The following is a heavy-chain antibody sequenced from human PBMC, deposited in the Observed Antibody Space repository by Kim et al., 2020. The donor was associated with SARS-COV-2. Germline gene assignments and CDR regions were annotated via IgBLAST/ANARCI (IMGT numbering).Heavy chain of an antibody. D-gene: IGHD3-3*01. Sequence: SETLSLTCAVYGGSFSGFYWGWIRQPPAKGLEWIGEINQSGKTDYNPSLKSRVTILKDTSKSQFSLNLSSVTAADTAVYYCARRTRSFTVILGVASFDYWGQGTLVTVSS. CDR2: INQSGKT. V-gene: IGHV4-34*01. CDR3: ARRTRSFTVILGVASFDY. CDR1: GGSFSGFY. J-gene: IGHJ4*02.